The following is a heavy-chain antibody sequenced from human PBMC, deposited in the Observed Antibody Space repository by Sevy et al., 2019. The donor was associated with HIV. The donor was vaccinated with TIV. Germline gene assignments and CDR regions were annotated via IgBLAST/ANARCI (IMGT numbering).Heavy chain of an antibody. CDR1: GASISSSTYY. Sequence: SETLSLTCSVSGASISSSTYYWGWIRQPPGKGLEWIGSVYFSGSTRYNPSLKSRVTISVDTSKNQFSRNLNSVTAADTAMYYCARHLIGDLYFFDYWGQGTLVTVSS. CDR3: ARHLIGDLYFFDY. CDR2: VYFSGST. D-gene: IGHD2-21*01. J-gene: IGHJ4*02. V-gene: IGHV4-39*01.